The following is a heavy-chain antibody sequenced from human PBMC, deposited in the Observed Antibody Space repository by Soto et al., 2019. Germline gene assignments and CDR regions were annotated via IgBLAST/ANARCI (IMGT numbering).Heavy chain of an antibody. CDR1: GYTFTSYD. V-gene: IGHV1-8*01. Sequence: ASVKVCCKASGYTFTSYDINWVRQATGQGLEGMGWMNPNSGNTGYAQKFQGRVTMTRNTSISTAYMELSSLRSEDTAVYYCARVHQYYDFWSGYYPKETYYYDMDVWGKGTTVTVSS. D-gene: IGHD3-3*01. CDR2: MNPNSGNT. CDR3: ARVHQYYDFWSGYYPKETYYYDMDV. J-gene: IGHJ6*03.